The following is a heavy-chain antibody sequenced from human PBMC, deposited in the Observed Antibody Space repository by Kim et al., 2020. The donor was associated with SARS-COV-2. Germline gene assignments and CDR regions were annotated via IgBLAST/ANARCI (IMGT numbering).Heavy chain of an antibody. J-gene: IGHJ6*01. CDR2: IHYSGNT. CDR1: GGSISSTTYY. Sequence: SETLSLTCTVSGGSISSTTYYWGWIRQPPGKGLEWIGSIHYSGNTYYNPSVKRRVTMSVDTSKNLFSLTLTSVTAADTAVYYCARQSRYYYDSDDYY. V-gene: IGHV4-39*01. D-gene: IGHD3-22*01. CDR3: ARQSRYYYDSDDYY.